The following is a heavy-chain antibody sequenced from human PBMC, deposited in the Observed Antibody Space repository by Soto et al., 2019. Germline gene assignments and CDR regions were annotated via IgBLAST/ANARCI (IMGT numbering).Heavy chain of an antibody. CDR2: TYYRSKWIH. J-gene: IGHJ6*02. CDR3: AGVVWFRGMDV. D-gene: IGHD3-16*01. CDR1: GDSVPSSSAA. V-gene: IGHV6-1*01. Sequence: SQTLSLTCDISGDSVPSSSAAWNWIRQSPSRVLEWLGRTYYRSKWIHEYTLSMSSRITINPDTSKNQFSLHIYSVPLEDTAVYYCAGVVWFRGMDVWGQVTPVTAAS.